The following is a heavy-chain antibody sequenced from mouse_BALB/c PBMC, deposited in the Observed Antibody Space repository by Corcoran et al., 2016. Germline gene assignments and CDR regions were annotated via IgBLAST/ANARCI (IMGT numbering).Heavy chain of an antibody. V-gene: IGHV9-3-1*01. CDR1: GYTFTNYG. D-gene: IGHD2-2*01. J-gene: IGHJ2*01. CDR3: ARFYYGYRDFDS. CDR2: INTYTGEP. Sequence: QIQLVQSGPELKKPGETVKISCKASGYTFTNYGMNWVKQAPGKGLKWMGWINTYTGEPTYADDFKGRFAFSLETSASTAYLQINNLKNEDTATYFCARFYYGYRDFDSCGQGITLTVSS.